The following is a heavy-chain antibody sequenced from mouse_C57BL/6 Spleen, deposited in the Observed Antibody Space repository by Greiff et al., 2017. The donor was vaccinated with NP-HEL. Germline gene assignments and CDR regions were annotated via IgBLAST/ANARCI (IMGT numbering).Heavy chain of an antibody. D-gene: IGHD2-3*01. CDR1: GYAFSSSW. J-gene: IGHJ4*01. Sequence: QVQLQQSGPELVKPGASVKISCKASGYAFSSSWMNWVKQRPGKGLEWIGRIYPGDGDTNYNGKFKGNATLTADKSSSTAYMQLSSLTSEDSAVYFCARWWLLPMDYWGQGTSVTVSS. CDR2: IYPGDGDT. V-gene: IGHV1-82*01. CDR3: ARWWLLPMDY.